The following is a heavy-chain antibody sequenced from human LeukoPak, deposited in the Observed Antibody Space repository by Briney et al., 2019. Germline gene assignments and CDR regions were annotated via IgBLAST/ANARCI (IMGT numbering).Heavy chain of an antibody. J-gene: IGHJ6*02. V-gene: IGHV3-9*01. CDR3: AKDRRSSRNPSTYYYYGMDV. D-gene: IGHD6-13*01. CDR2: ISWNSGSI. Sequence: RTGGSLRLSCAASGLTFDDYAMHWVRQAPGKGPEWVSGISWNSGSIGYADSVKGRFTISRDNAKNSLYLQMNSLRAEDTAVYYCAKDRRSSRNPSTYYYYGMDVWGQGTTVTVSS. CDR1: GLTFDDYA.